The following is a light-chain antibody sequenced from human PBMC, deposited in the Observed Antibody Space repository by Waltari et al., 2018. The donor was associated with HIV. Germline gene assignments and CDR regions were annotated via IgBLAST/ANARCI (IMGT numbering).Light chain of an antibody. CDR3: QQRSNGWT. CDR1: QRVSGY. V-gene: IGKV3-11*01. Sequence: VLTQSPATLSLSLGERATLSCRASQRVSGYLDWYQPKPGHAPRLLIYDASNRATGIPARFSGSGSGTDFTLTISSLVPEDFAVYYCQQRSNGWTFGQGTKLEI. CDR2: DAS. J-gene: IGKJ2*01.